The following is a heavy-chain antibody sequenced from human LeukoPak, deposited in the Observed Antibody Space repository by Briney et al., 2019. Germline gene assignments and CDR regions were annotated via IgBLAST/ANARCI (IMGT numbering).Heavy chain of an antibody. D-gene: IGHD3-22*01. CDR3: ASEAWGYCDSSGYFDY. Sequence: ASVKVSCKASGGTFSSYAISWVRQAPGQGLEWMGRIIPIFGTANYAQKFQGRVTITTDESTSTAYMELSSLRSEDTAVYYCASEAWGYCDSSGYFDYWGQGTLVTVSS. J-gene: IGHJ4*02. V-gene: IGHV1-69*05. CDR2: IIPIFGTA. CDR1: GGTFSSYA.